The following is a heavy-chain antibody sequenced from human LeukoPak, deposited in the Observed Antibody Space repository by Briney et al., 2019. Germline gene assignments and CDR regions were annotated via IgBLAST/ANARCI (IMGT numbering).Heavy chain of an antibody. D-gene: IGHD6-13*01. Sequence: PGGSLRLSCAASGFTFDDYAMHWVRQAPGKGLEWVSGISWNSGSIGYADSVKGRFTISRDNAKNSLYLQMNSLRAEDTAVYYCARGIWAAADYWGQGTLVTVSS. J-gene: IGHJ4*02. CDR3: ARGIWAAADY. CDR2: ISWNSGSI. CDR1: GFTFDDYA. V-gene: IGHV3-9*01.